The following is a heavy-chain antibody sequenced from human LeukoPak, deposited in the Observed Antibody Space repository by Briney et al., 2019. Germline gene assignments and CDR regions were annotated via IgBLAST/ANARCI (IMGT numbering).Heavy chain of an antibody. D-gene: IGHD4-17*01. Sequence: PGGSLRLSCAASGSTVSSYWMSWVRQAPGKGLEWVANIKKDGSEKYYVDSVKGRFTISRDNAKNSLYLQMNSLRAEDTAVYYCARKHDYGDVHFHYWGQGTLVTVSS. CDR3: ARKHDYGDVHFHY. CDR1: GSTVSSYW. J-gene: IGHJ4*02. V-gene: IGHV3-7*04. CDR2: IKKDGSEK.